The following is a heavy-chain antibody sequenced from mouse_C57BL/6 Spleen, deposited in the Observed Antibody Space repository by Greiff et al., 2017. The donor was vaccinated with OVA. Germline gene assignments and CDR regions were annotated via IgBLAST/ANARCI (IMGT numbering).Heavy chain of an antibody. CDR1: GYAFSSYW. J-gene: IGHJ4*01. CDR3: APIYYDYDDVYYAMDY. V-gene: IGHV1-80*01. Sequence: QVQLQQSGAELVKPGASVKISCKASGYAFSSYWMNWVKQRPGKGLEWIGQIYPGDGDTNYNGKFKGKATLTADKSSSTAYMQLSSLTSEDSAVYFGAPIYYDYDDVYYAMDYWGQGTSVTVSS. D-gene: IGHD2-4*01. CDR2: IYPGDGDT.